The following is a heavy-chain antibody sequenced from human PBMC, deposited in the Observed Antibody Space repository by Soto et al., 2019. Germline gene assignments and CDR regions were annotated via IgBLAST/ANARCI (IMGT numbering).Heavy chain of an antibody. Sequence: ASVKVSCKASGGTFSSYAISWVRQAPGQGLEWMGGIIPIFGTANYAQKFQGRVTITADESTSTAYMELSSLRSEDTAVYYCASLYAATIWFGESPPKNWYMDVWGKGTTVTVSS. V-gene: IGHV1-69*13. CDR3: ASLYAATIWFGESPPKNWYMDV. D-gene: IGHD3-10*01. CDR1: GGTFSSYA. CDR2: IIPIFGTA. J-gene: IGHJ6*03.